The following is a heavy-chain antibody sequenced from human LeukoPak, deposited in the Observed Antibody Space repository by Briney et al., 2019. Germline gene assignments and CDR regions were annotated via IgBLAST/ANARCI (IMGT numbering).Heavy chain of an antibody. CDR2: IYYSGST. Sequence: PGGSLRLSCAASGFTFSSYWMSWVRQVPGKGLEWIGSIYYSGSTYYNPSLKSRVTISIDTSKNQFSLKLTSVTAADTAVYFCARDLFSGSGSYAYWGQGTLVTVSS. V-gene: IGHV4-39*02. J-gene: IGHJ4*02. CDR3: ARDLFSGSGSYAY. CDR1: GFTFSSYW. D-gene: IGHD3-10*01.